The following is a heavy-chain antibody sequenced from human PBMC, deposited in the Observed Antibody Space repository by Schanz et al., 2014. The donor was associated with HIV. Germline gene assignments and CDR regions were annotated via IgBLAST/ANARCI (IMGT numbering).Heavy chain of an antibody. Sequence: QVQLVESGGGVVQPGRSLRLSCAASGFTFSSYGMHWVRQAPGKGLEWVAVISFDGTYEYYADSVKGRFTISRDKSKNTLYLQMNSLRPDDTGVYYCARSPSYGMDVWGQGTTVTVSS. CDR3: ARSPSYGMDV. CDR1: GFTFSSYG. V-gene: IGHV3-30*03. CDR2: ISFDGTYE. J-gene: IGHJ6*02.